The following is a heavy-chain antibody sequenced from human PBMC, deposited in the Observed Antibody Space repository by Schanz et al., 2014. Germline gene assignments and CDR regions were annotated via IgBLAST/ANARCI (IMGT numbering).Heavy chain of an antibody. V-gene: IGHV3-66*01. CDR2: IYSGVST. Sequence: EVQLVESGGDLVQPGGSQRLSCAASGFIVSSTYMTWVRQAPGKGLEWVSIIYSGVSTYYADSVKGRFTISRDNSKNTVYLQMSSLRGEDTGMYCCARGDPVAGLDYWGRGTLVTVSS. CDR1: GFIVSSTY. J-gene: IGHJ4*02. CDR3: ARGDPVAGLDY.